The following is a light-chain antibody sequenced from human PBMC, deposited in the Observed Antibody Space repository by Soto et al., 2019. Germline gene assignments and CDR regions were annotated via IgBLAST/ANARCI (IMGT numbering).Light chain of an antibody. V-gene: IGKV3-11*01. CDR3: LQRGNLPWT. CDR1: QSVSSY. CDR2: DAS. J-gene: IGKJ1*01. Sequence: EIVLTQSPATLSLSPGERATLSCRASQSVSSYLAWYQQKPGQAPRLLIYDASNRATGIPARFSGSGSGTDFTLTISSLEPEDFAVYYCLQRGNLPWTFGQGTKVEIK.